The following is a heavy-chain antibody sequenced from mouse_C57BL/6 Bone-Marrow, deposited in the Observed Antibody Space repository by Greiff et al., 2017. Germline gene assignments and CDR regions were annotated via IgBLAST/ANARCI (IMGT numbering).Heavy chain of an antibody. D-gene: IGHD2-2*01. V-gene: IGHV5-12*01. Sequence: EVHLVESGGGLVQPGGSLKLSCAASGFTFSDYYMYWVRQTPEKRLEWVAYISNGGGSTYYPDTVKGRFTISRDNAKNTLYLQMSRLKSEDTAMYYCARHSSYGYYVDYWGQGTTLTVSS. CDR2: ISNGGGST. CDR3: ARHSSYGYYVDY. J-gene: IGHJ2*01. CDR1: GFTFSDYY.